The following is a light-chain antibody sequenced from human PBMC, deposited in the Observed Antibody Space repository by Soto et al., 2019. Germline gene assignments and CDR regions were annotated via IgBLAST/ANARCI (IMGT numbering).Light chain of an antibody. CDR3: SSYAGSNNRYV. CDR2: EVT. CDR1: SSDVGGYNF. J-gene: IGLJ1*01. V-gene: IGLV2-8*01. Sequence: QSALTQPPSASGSPGQSVTICCTGTSSDVGGYNFVSWYQQHPGKAPKLIIYEVTKRPSGVPDRFSGSKSGNTASLTVSGLQAEDEAHYYCSSYAGSNNRYVFGTGTKLTVL.